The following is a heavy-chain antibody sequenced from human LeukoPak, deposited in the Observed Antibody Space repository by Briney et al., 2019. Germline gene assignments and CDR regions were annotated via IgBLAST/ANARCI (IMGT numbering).Heavy chain of an antibody. CDR1: GGSISSYY. Sequence: SETLSLTCTVSGGSISSYYWSWIRQPPGKGLEWIGYIYYSGSTNYNPSLKSRVTISVDTSKNQFSLKLSSVTAADTAVYYCARAGGYYYDSSGPVDYWGQGTLVTVSS. J-gene: IGHJ4*02. D-gene: IGHD3-22*01. V-gene: IGHV4-59*01. CDR3: ARAGGYYYDSSGPVDY. CDR2: IYYSGST.